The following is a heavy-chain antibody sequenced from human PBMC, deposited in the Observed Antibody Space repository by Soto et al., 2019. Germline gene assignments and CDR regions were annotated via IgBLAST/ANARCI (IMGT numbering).Heavy chain of an antibody. V-gene: IGHV3-30*18. Sequence: QVQLVESGGGMVQPGRSLRLSCAASGFTFSNYGMHWVRQAPGKGLEWVAVISYDGSNKYYADFVKGRFTISRDNSKNTLYLQMNSLRAEDTAVYYCAKDGNEYSSGWYAPSLDYWGQEPWSPSPQ. CDR1: GFTFSNYG. CDR2: ISYDGSNK. J-gene: IGHJ4*01. D-gene: IGHD6-19*01. CDR3: AKDGNEYSSGWYAPSLDY.